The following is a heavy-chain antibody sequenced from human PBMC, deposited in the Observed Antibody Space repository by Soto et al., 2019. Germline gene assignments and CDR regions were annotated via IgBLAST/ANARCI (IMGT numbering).Heavy chain of an antibody. CDR2: IVPIYRTA. V-gene: IGHV1-69*13. J-gene: IGHJ4*02. Sequence: SVKVSCKASGGTFSSYRINWVRQAPGQGLEWVGGIVPIYRTADYAQKFQGRVTITADESARTSYMELRSLKSQDTAVYYCVRDSGAKFNSSWGQGTLVTVSS. CDR3: VRDSGAKFNSS. D-gene: IGHD6-13*01. CDR1: GGTFSSYR.